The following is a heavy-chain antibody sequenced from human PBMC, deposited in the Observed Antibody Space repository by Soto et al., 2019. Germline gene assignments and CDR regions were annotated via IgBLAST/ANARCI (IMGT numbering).Heavy chain of an antibody. CDR2: IVVGSGNT. CDR3: AADRPDFWSGYYPGYYYGMDV. D-gene: IGHD3-3*01. V-gene: IGHV1-58*01. Sequence: SVKVSCKASGFTFTSSAVQWVRQARGQRLEWIGWIVVGSGNTNYAQKFQERVTITRDMSTSTAYMELSSLRSEDTAVYYCAADRPDFWSGYYPGYYYGMDVWGQGTTVTVSS. J-gene: IGHJ6*02. CDR1: GFTFTSSA.